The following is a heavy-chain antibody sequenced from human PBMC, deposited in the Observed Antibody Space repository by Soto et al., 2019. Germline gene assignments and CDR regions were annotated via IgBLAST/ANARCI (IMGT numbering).Heavy chain of an antibody. D-gene: IGHD3-22*01. V-gene: IGHV2-5*02. CDR1: GFSLSTSGLG. Sequence: QITLKESGPTLVKPTQTLTLTCTFSGFSLSTSGLGVGWIRQPPGKALEWLALMYWDEDKRYSPSPKSRLTITKDTSKNQVVITITNMDPVDTATYYCAHNSGYYAPDYWGQGTLVTVSS. CDR2: MYWDEDK. J-gene: IGHJ4*02. CDR3: AHNSGYYAPDY.